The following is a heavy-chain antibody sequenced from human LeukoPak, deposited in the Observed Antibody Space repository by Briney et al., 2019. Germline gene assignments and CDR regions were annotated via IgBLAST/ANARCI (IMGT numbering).Heavy chain of an antibody. V-gene: IGHV5-51*01. J-gene: IGHJ5*02. Sequence: GESLKISCKGSEYSFTSYWIGWVGRMPGKGLKWLGSFYPGDSDTRYSPSFQGQVTISADKSISTAYLQWSSLKASDTAMYYCARKGYCSSTSCPDNWFDPWGQGTLVTVSS. CDR1: EYSFTSYW. D-gene: IGHD2-2*01. CDR3: ARKGYCSSTSCPDNWFDP. CDR2: FYPGDSDT.